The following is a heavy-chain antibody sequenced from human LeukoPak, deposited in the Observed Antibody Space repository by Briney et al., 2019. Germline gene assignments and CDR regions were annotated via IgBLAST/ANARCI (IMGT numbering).Heavy chain of an antibody. J-gene: IGHJ4*02. Sequence: TGGSLRLSCAASGFTFSSYGMSWVRQAPGKGLEWVSAIGGTGYSTYYADSVKGRFSISRDNSKNTLYLHMDSLRAEDTAIYYCAKVMNMIVVASIGSWGQGILVTVSS. D-gene: IGHD3-22*01. CDR2: IGGTGYST. CDR3: AKVMNMIVVASIGS. CDR1: GFTFSSYG. V-gene: IGHV3-23*01.